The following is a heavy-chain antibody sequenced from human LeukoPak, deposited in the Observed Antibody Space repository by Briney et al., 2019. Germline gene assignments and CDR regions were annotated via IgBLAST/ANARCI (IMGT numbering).Heavy chain of an antibody. V-gene: IGHV4-38-2*01. D-gene: IGHD2-8*01. Sequence: SGTLSLTCAVSGYSISSGYYWGWIRQPPGKGLEWIGSIYHSGSTYYNPSLKSRVTISVDTSKNQFSLKLSSVTAADTAVYYCASQLLTYNWFDPWGQGTLVTVSS. CDR1: GYSISSGYY. CDR2: IYHSGST. CDR3: ASQLLTYNWFDP. J-gene: IGHJ5*02.